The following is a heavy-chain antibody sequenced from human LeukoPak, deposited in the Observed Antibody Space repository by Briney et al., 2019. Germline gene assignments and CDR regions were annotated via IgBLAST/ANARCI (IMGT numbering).Heavy chain of an antibody. D-gene: IGHD2-8*02. CDR1: GYSFTANY. CDR3: ARGSVLGTASWFDP. V-gene: IGHV1-2*04. CDR2: VNPNRGDT. Sequence: ASVKVSRKASGYSFTANYIHWVRQAPGQGLEWMGWVNPNRGDTNYAQKFQDWVTMTIDTSINTAYMELNRLTSDDTAVYYCARGSVLGTASWFDPWGQGTLVTVSS. J-gene: IGHJ5*02.